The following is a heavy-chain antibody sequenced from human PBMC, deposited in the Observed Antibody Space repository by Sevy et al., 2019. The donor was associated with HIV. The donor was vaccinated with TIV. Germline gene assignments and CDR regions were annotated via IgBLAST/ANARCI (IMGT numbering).Heavy chain of an antibody. J-gene: IGHJ4*02. CDR3: ARGAVVIGTAATPVFDF. CDR1: DDSINSYY. Sequence: SDTLSLTCSVSDDSINSYYWSWIRQPPGKGLEWIGYIYNNIGSTSYNPSLTSRVTISVDTSKNQFSLKLASVTAADTAVYYCARGAVVIGTAATPVFDFWGQGSLVTVSS. D-gene: IGHD2-2*01. V-gene: IGHV4-59*08. CDR2: IYNNIGST.